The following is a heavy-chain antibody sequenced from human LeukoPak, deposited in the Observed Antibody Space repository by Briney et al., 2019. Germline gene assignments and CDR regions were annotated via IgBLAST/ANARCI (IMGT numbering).Heavy chain of an antibody. CDR1: GYTFTSYY. V-gene: IGHV1-46*04. Sequence: ASVKVSCKASGYTFTSYYLHWVRQAPGQGLEWMGTINPSGGYTSYAQKLQGRVTMTRDTSTSTVYMEMSSLRSEDTALYYCAREGGSSSWYDYWGQGTLVTVSS. D-gene: IGHD6-13*01. J-gene: IGHJ4*02. CDR3: AREGGSSSWYDY. CDR2: INPSGGYT.